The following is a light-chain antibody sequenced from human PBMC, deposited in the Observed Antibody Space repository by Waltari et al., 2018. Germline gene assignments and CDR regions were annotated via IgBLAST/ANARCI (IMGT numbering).Light chain of an antibody. J-gene: IGKJ1*01. CDR2: KTF. Sequence: DVQMTQSPSNLSASVGERVTITCRASQSISDSLAWYQQKPGEAPKLLIYKTFTLKSGVPSRFSGSGSGTEFTLTISSLQPDDFATYYCQQYNTYSPPWTFGQGTKVEI. V-gene: IGKV1-5*03. CDR1: QSISDS. CDR3: QQYNTYSPPWT.